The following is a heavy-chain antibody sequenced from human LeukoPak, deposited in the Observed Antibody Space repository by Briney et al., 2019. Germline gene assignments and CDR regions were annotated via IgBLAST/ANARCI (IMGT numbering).Heavy chain of an antibody. D-gene: IGHD3-22*01. J-gene: IGHJ4*02. Sequence: GGSLRLSCAASGFTFSSXEMNWVRQAPGKGLXXXXXISSSGSTIYYADSVKGRFTISRDNAKNSLYLQMNSLRAEDTAVYYCARMDSSGYYTLGFDYWGQGTLVTVSS. CDR1: GFTFSSXE. CDR3: ARMDSSGYYTLGFDY. V-gene: IGHV3-48*03. CDR2: ISSSGSTI.